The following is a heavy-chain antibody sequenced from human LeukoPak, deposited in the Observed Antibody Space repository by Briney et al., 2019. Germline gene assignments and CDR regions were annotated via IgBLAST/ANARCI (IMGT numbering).Heavy chain of an antibody. D-gene: IGHD6-19*01. V-gene: IGHV3-30*18. Sequence: GGSLRLSCAASGFTFSSYGMHWVRQAPGKGLEWVAVISYDGSNKYYADPVKGRFTISRDNSKNTLYLQMNSLRAEDTAVYYCAKDPNSSGWYYFDYWGQGTLVTVSS. J-gene: IGHJ4*02. CDR3: AKDPNSSGWYYFDY. CDR2: ISYDGSNK. CDR1: GFTFSSYG.